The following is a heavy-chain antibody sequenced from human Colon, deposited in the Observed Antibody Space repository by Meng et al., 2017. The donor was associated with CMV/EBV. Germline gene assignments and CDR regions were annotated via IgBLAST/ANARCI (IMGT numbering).Heavy chain of an antibody. CDR2: IYNSGST. D-gene: IGHD5-12*01. CDR3: ASGAWLRFDD. J-gene: IGHJ5*02. CDR1: GGSINNGGNY. V-gene: IGHV4-31*03. Sequence: TCTVSGGSINNGGNYWNWIRQRPGKGLEWIGYIYNSGSTYYNPSLKSRVTISIDTSMNHFSLKVNSVTAADTAVYYCASGAWLRFDDWGQGILVTVSS.